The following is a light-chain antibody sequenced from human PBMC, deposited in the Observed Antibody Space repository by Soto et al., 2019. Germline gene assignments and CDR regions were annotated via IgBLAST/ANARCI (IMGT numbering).Light chain of an antibody. J-gene: IGLJ1*01. CDR3: SLYTSENTYV. CDR2: EAS. Sequence: QSALTQPPSVSGSPGQSVTISCTGTSTDFVSYNRVSWYQQPPDTAPKLIIYEASNRPSGVPDRFSGSKSGNMASLTISGLQAADEADYYCSLYTSENTYVFGTGTKLTVL. CDR1: STDFVSYNR. V-gene: IGLV2-18*01.